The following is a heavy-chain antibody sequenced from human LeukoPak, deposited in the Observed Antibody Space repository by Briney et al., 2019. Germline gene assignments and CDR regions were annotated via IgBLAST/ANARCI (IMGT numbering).Heavy chain of an antibody. CDR1: GGTIDTSRYY. CDR2: IYYRGDP. Sequence: SETLSLTCTVSGGTIDTSRYYWGWIRQPPGKGLEWLANIYYRGDPFYNPSLKSRLTISMDTSKNQFSLRPTSVTAADTAMYYCARMVTTPPFHYFYYTDVWGKGATVTVSS. D-gene: IGHD4-17*01. J-gene: IGHJ6*03. V-gene: IGHV4-39*07. CDR3: ARMVTTPPFHYFYYTDV.